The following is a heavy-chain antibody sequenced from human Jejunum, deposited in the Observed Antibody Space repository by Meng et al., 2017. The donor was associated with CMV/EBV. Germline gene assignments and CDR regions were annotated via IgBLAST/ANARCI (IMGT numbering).Heavy chain of an antibody. D-gene: IGHD4-11*01. Sequence: CAASGFMFRTYAMHWVRRAPGRGLEWVGFQSYDGGKASYADAVKGRFTISRDNSKSTLYLQMNSLRSEDTAIYYCATDLRLTTNYWGHGTLVTVSS. J-gene: IGHJ4*01. V-gene: IGHV3-30-3*01. CDR1: GFMFRTYA. CDR3: ATDLRLTTNY. CDR2: QSYDGGKA.